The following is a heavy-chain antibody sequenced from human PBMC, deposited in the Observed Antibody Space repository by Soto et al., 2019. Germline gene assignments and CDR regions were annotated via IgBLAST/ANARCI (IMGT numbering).Heavy chain of an antibody. V-gene: IGHV4-59*01. J-gene: IGHJ1*01. Sequence: QVQLQESGPGLVKPSETLSLTCTVSGGSISSYYWSWIRQPPGKGLEWIGYIYYSGSTNYNPSLKSRVTISVDTSKNQFALKLCSVTAADTAVYYCAGVGATGYFQHWGQGTLVTVSS. D-gene: IGHD1-26*01. CDR1: GGSISSYY. CDR2: IYYSGST. CDR3: AGVGATGYFQH.